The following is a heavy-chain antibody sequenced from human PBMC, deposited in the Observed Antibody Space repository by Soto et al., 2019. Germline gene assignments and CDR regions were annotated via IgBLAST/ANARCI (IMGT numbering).Heavy chain of an antibody. V-gene: IGHV1-18*04. CDR2: LSAYNGNT. CDR1: GYTFTSYG. Sequence: ASVKVSCKASGYTFTSYGISWVRPAPGQGLEWMGWLSAYNGNTNYAQKLQGRVTMTTDTSTSTAYMELRSLRSDDTAVYYCARLSPPRDWFDPWGQGTLVTVSS. J-gene: IGHJ5*02. CDR3: ARLSPPRDWFDP.